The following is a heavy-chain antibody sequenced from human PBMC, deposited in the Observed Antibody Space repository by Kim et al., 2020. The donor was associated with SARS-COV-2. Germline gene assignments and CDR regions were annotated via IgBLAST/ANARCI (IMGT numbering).Heavy chain of an antibody. V-gene: IGHV3-74*01. CDR3: ARGDYYCSGGSCYQFGY. J-gene: IGHJ4*02. CDR2: INSDGSST. D-gene: IGHD2-15*01. CDR1: GFTFSSYW. Sequence: GGSLRLSCAASGFTFSSYWMHWVRQAPGKGLVWVSRINSDGSSTSYADSVKGRFTISRDNAKNTLYLQMNSLRAEDTAVYYCARGDYYCSGGSCYQFGYWGQGTLVTVSS.